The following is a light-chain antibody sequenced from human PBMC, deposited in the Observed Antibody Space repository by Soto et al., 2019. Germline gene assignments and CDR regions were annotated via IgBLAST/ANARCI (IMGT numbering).Light chain of an antibody. V-gene: IGKV3-15*01. J-gene: IGKJ4*01. CDR1: QSVSNN. CDR3: QHYDEWPLT. Sequence: EIVMTQSPATLSVSPGERATLSCRASQSVSNNLAWYQQKPGQAPRLLIYFASTRATGIPARFSGSGSGTQFTLTITSLQSEDVAAYYCQHYDEWPLTFGGGTKVETK. CDR2: FAS.